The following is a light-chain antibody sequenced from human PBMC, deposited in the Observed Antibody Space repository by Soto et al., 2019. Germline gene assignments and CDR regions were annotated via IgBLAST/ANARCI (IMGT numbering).Light chain of an antibody. CDR1: QSVSSN. V-gene: IGKV3-15*01. CDR3: QQYNNWPPLYT. CDR2: GAS. Sequence: ETVMTLSPATLSVSPGERATLSCRASQSVSSNLAWYQQKPGQAPSLLIYGASTRATGIPARFSGSGSGTEFTLTISSLQSEDFAVYYCQQYNNWPPLYTFGQGTKLGIK. J-gene: IGKJ2*01.